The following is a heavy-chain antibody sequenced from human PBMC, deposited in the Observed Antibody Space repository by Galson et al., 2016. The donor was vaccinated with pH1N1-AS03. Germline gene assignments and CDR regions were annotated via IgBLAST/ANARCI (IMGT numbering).Heavy chain of an antibody. CDR3: AKGGLEVVIAFEAAHYYMDV. CDR2: ISGSGGNT. CDR1: GFTFSSYS. V-gene: IGHV3-23*01. J-gene: IGHJ6*03. Sequence: SLRLSCAASGFTFSSYSMSWVRQAPGKGLEWVSGISGSGGNTYYADSVQGRFTISKDNSENTLYLEMNSLRAEDTALYYCAKGGLEVVIAFEAAHYYMDVWGKGTTVTVSS. D-gene: IGHD2-21*01.